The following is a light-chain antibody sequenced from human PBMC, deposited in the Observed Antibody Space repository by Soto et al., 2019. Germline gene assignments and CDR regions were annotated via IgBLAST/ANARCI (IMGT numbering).Light chain of an antibody. J-gene: IGKJ1*01. CDR2: WAS. CDR1: QSVLYNSNNKNY. V-gene: IGKV4-1*01. CDR3: QQYYSTPQT. Sequence: DIVMTQSPDSLAVSLGERATINCKSSQSVLYNSNNKNYLAWYQQKPGQPPKLLIYWASTRESGVPDRFSGSGSGTDFTLTISSLQAEDVAAYYCQQYYSTPQTFGQGTKVEIK.